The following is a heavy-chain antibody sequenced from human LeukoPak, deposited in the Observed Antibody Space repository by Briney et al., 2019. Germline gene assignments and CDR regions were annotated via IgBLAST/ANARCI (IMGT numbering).Heavy chain of an antibody. CDR1: GFTFSGYW. CDR2: IKKDGGEK. J-gene: IGHJ4*02. CDR3: ARDLSGVTGYTYGRGIDY. D-gene: IGHD5-18*01. Sequence: GGPLRLSCAASGFTFSGYWMSWVRRAPGKGLEGVANIKKDGGEKYYVDSVKGRFTISRDNAKTSLYLQMNSLRAEDTAVYYCARDLSGVTGYTYGRGIDYWGQGTLVTVSS. V-gene: IGHV3-7*01.